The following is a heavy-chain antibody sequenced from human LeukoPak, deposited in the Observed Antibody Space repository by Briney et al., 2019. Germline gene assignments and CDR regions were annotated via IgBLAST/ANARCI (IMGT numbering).Heavy chain of an antibody. D-gene: IGHD4-17*01. Sequence: PSETLSLTCTVSGGSISSYYWSWIPQPPGKGLEWIGYIYYSGSINYNPSLKSRVTISVDTSKNQFSLKLSSVTAADTAVYYCARVPFSSYGDSYYGMDVWGQGTTVTVSS. CDR2: IYYSGSI. J-gene: IGHJ6*02. CDR1: GGSISSYY. V-gene: IGHV4-59*01. CDR3: ARVPFSSYGDSYYGMDV.